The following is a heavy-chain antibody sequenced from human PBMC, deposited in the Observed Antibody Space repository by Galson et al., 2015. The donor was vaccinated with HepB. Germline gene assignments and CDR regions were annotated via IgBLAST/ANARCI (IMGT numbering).Heavy chain of an antibody. CDR2: INPSGGST. CDR3: AREHSGYDQNLDY. V-gene: IGHV1-46*03. Sequence: SVKVSCKASGGTFSSYAISWVRQAPGQGLEWMGIINPSGGSTSYAQKFQGRVTMTRDTSTSTVYMELSSLRSEDTAVYYCAREHSGYDQNLDYWGQGTLVTVSS. CDR1: GGTFSSYA. J-gene: IGHJ4*02. D-gene: IGHD5-12*01.